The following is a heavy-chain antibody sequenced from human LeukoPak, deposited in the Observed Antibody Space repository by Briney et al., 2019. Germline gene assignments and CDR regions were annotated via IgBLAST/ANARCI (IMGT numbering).Heavy chain of an antibody. CDR3: ARAGTLKMTTVTTVDAFDI. D-gene: IGHD4-17*01. CDR2: INHSGSSGIT. Sequence: SETLSLTCAVYGESFSGYYWSWIRQPPGKGLEWIGEINHSGSSGITNYNPSLKSRVTISVDTSRKQFSLKLSSVTAADTAVYYCARAGTLKMTTVTTVDAFDIWGQGTMVTVSS. CDR1: GESFSGYY. J-gene: IGHJ3*02. V-gene: IGHV4-34*01.